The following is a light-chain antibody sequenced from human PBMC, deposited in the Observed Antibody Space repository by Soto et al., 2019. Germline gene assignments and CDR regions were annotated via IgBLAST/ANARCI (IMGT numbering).Light chain of an antibody. Sequence: DFVMTQSPDSLAVSLGERATINCKSSQSVLYSTNNKNDLAWYQQKPGQPPKLLIYWASTRESGVPDRFSGSGSGTDFTLTISSLQAEDVALYFCQQYYTNPFTFGGGTKVEIK. V-gene: IGKV4-1*01. J-gene: IGKJ4*01. CDR2: WAS. CDR3: QQYYTNPFT. CDR1: QSVLYSTNNKND.